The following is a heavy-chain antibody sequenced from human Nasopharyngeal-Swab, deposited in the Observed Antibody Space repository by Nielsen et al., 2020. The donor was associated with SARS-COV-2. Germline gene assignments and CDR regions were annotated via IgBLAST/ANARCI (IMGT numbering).Heavy chain of an antibody. V-gene: IGHV3-74*01. J-gene: IGHJ4*02. CDR1: GFTFNSYW. CDR3: TIAGYSGSYGGFDS. CDR2: INTDATST. D-gene: IGHD1-26*01. Sequence: GESLKISCAASGFTFNSYWMHWVRQAPGKGLVWVSRINTDATSTSYADSVTGRFTIFRDNAKNMVFLQMNSLTAEDTAIYYCTIAGYSGSYGGFDSWGQGTLVTVSS.